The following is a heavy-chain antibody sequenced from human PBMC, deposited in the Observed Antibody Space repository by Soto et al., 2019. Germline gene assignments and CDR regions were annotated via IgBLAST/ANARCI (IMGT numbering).Heavy chain of an antibody. Sequence: QVQLVESGGGVVQPGRSLRLSCAASGFTFSSYAIRWVRQAPGKGLEWVAVISYVGSNQYYSDSVKGRFTISRDNSKNTLYLQMNSLRAEDTAVYYCARAEGTGTTGTAFDYCGQGTLVTVSS. CDR2: ISYVGSNQ. CDR3: ARAEGTGTTGTAFDY. V-gene: IGHV3-30-3*01. CDR1: GFTFSSYA. J-gene: IGHJ4*02. D-gene: IGHD1-1*01.